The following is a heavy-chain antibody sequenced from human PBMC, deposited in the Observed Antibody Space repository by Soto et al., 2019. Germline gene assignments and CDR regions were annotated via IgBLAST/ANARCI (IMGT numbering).Heavy chain of an antibody. CDR2: IWYDGSNK. CDR1: GFTFSSYG. D-gene: IGHD6-19*01. V-gene: IGHV3-30*02. Sequence: WGSLGLSCAASGFTFSSYGMHWVRQAPGKGLEWVAVIWYDGSNKYYADSVKGRFTISRDNSKNRRYLQMNSLRAEDTAVYYCAKAISSGWYVVDYWGQGTLVTVSS. J-gene: IGHJ4*02. CDR3: AKAISSGWYVVDY.